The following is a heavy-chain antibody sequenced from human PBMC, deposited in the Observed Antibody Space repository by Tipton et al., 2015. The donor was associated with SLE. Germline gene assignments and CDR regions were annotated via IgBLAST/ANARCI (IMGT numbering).Heavy chain of an antibody. CDR3: ARDRLGPFDY. D-gene: IGHD6-6*01. J-gene: IGHJ4*02. CDR1: GFTFSSYG. Sequence: SGFTFSSYGMHWVRQAPGKGLEWVAFIRYDGSNKYYADSVKGRFTISRDNAKNSLYLQMNSLRAEDTAVYYCARDRLGPFDYWGQGTLVTVSS. V-gene: IGHV3-30*02. CDR2: IRYDGSNK.